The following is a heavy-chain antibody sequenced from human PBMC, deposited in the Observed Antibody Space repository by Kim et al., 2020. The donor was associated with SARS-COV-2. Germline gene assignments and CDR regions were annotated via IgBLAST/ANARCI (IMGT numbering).Heavy chain of an antibody. Sequence: TDYTDSAKGLLTISRENAKSSLFLQMNSLRVEDTGVYYCARFEGYGMDVWGQGTTVTVSS. V-gene: IGHV3-48*03. CDR2: T. J-gene: IGHJ6*02. D-gene: IGHD3-9*01. CDR3: ARFEGYGMDV.